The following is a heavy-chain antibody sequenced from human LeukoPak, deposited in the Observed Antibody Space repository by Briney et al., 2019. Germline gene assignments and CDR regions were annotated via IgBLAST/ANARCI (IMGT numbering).Heavy chain of an antibody. CDR1: GGSISRNNYY. Sequence: PSETLSLTCTVSGGSISRNNYYWDWIRQPPGKGLEYIGSIYYSGSTYYTPSLKSRVTISVDTSKNQFSLKLSSVTATDTAVYYCARHRGSSSNFDYWGQGTLVTVSS. CDR2: IYYSGST. CDR3: ARHRGSSSNFDY. V-gene: IGHV4-39*01. J-gene: IGHJ4*02. D-gene: IGHD6-6*01.